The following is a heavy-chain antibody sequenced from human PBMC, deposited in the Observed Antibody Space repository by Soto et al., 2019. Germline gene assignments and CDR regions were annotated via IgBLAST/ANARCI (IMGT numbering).Heavy chain of an antibody. Sequence: QVQLVESGGGVVQPGRSLRLSCAASGFTFSSYGMHGVRQAPGKGLEWVAVIWYDGSSKYYADSVKGRFTISRDNSKNIVYLQTNSRRAEDTAVYYCAGQDCDSTRCYQVYWGQGTLVTVSS. D-gene: IGHD2-2*01. CDR2: IWYDGSSK. CDR3: AGQDCDSTRCYQVY. CDR1: GFTFSSYG. J-gene: IGHJ4*02. V-gene: IGHV3-33*01.